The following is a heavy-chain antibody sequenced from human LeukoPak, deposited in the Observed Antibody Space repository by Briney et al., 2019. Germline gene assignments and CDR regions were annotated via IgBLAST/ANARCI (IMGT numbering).Heavy chain of an antibody. D-gene: IGHD6-6*01. V-gene: IGHV3-21*01. CDR1: GFTFSSYA. J-gene: IGHJ4*02. CDR2: ISSTSSYI. Sequence: KPGGSLRLSCAASGFTFSSYAMNWVRQAPGKGLEWVSSISSTSSYIYYADSVKGRFTISRDNAKNSLYLQMNSLRPEDTAVYYCASVRGYSSSWESGYWGQGTLVTVSS. CDR3: ASVRGYSSSWESGY.